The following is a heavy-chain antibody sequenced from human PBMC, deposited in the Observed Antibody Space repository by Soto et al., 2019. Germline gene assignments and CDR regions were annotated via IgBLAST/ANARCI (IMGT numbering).Heavy chain of an antibody. Sequence: EVQLVESGGGLVQPGGSLRLSCAASGFTFSSYSMNWVRQAPGKGLEWVSYISSSSSTMYYADSVKGRLTISRDNAKNSLYLQMNSLRAEDTAVYYCARVNYDYIWGSYREYYYYYMDVWGKGTTVTVSS. D-gene: IGHD3-16*02. CDR2: ISSSSSTM. CDR1: GFTFSSYS. CDR3: ARVNYDYIWGSYREYYYYYMDV. J-gene: IGHJ6*03. V-gene: IGHV3-48*01.